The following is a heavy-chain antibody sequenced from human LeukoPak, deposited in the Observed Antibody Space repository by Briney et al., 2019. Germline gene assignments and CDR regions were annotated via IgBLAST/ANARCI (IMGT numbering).Heavy chain of an antibody. D-gene: IGHD5-12*01. V-gene: IGHV3-23*01. J-gene: IGHJ4*02. Sequence: GGSLRLSCAASGFTFSSYVMSWVRQAPGKGLEWVSAISGSGGSTYYADSVKGRFTISRDNSKNTLYLQMNSLRAKDTAVYYCARSLWGRGYSGYEDFDYWGQGTLVTVSS. CDR3: ARSLWGRGYSGYEDFDY. CDR2: ISGSGGST. CDR1: GFTFSSYV.